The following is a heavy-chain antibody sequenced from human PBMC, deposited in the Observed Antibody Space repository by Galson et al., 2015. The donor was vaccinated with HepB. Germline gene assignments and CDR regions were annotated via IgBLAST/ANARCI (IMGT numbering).Heavy chain of an antibody. V-gene: IGHV1-58*01. CDR3: AAESYSSGCCKYDY. Sequence: SVKVSCKASGFTFSNSAVQWVRQARGQGLEWIGWMVVGGGNTNYAQHFQGRLTITRDMSTGTAYMEMTSLRSEDTAVCYCAAESYSSGCCKYDYWGQGTLVTVSS. CDR1: GFTFSNSA. J-gene: IGHJ4*02. D-gene: IGHD6-25*01. CDR2: MVVGGGNT.